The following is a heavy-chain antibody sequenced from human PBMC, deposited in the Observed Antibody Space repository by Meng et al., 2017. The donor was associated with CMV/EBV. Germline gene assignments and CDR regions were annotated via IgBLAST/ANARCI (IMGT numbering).Heavy chain of an antibody. CDR1: GFTFSSYS. Sequence: GGSLRLSCAASGFTFSSYSMNWVRQAPGKGLEWVSYISSSGSTIYYADSVKGRFTISRDNAKNSLYLQMNSLRAEDTAVYYCATWGRVVAAPSVDYWGQGTLVTVSS. J-gene: IGHJ4*02. CDR2: ISSSGSTI. V-gene: IGHV3-48*04. D-gene: IGHD2-15*01. CDR3: ATWGRVVAAPSVDY.